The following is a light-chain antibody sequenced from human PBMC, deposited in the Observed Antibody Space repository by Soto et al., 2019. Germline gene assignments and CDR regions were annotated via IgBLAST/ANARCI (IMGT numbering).Light chain of an antibody. V-gene: IGLV2-14*01. J-gene: IGLJ3*02. Sequence: QSALTQPASVSGSPGQSITISCTGTISDLGGYNYVSWYQQHPGKAPKLMIFEVSNRPSGVSNHFSASKSGKTASLTISGLQAEDEADYYCSAYTSTNTLVFGGGTKLTVL. CDR2: EVS. CDR3: SAYTSTNTLV. CDR1: ISDLGGYNY.